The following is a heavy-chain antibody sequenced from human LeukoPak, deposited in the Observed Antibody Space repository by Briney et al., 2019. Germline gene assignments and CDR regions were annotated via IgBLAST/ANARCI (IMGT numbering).Heavy chain of an antibody. J-gene: IGHJ3*02. Sequence: SETLSLTCTVSGGSISTTNYYWGWIRQPPGRDLEWIGSIYSSGNTYYNPSLESRVTISVDTSKNQLSLKLTSATAADTAVYYCARDPIPMTGRAFDIWAQGIMVTVSS. CDR2: IYSSGNT. CDR1: GGSISTTNYY. V-gene: IGHV4-39*07. D-gene: IGHD2-2*02. CDR3: ARDPIPMTGRAFDI.